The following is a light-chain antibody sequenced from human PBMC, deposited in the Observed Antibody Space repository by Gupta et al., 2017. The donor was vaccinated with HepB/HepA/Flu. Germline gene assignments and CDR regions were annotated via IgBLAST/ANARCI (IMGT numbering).Light chain of an antibody. CDR3: QQDNRFAWT. CDR2: KAS. CDR1: QSISSW. V-gene: IGKV1-5*03. J-gene: IGKJ1*01. Sequence: DIQMTQSPSTLSASVGDRVTITCRASQSISSWLAWYQQKPGKAPKLLINKASSLESGVPSRFSGSGSGTEFTLTISSLQPDDCATYYCQQDNRFAWTFGQGTKVEIK.